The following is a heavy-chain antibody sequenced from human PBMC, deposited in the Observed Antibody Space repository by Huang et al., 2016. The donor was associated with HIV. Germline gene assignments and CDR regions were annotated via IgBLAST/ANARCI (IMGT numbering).Heavy chain of an antibody. Sequence: EVQLLESGGGLVQPGGSLRLSCAASGFTFSSYAMRWVRQAPGKGLDVVSGLSGSGSTYYADAVKGRFTISRDNSKNTLYLQMNSLRAEDTAVYFCAKSSAWYPPYYFDYWGQGTLVTVSS. J-gene: IGHJ4*02. V-gene: IGHV3-23*01. D-gene: IGHD6-19*01. CDR1: GFTFSSYA. CDR3: AKSSAWYPPYYFDY. CDR2: LSGSGST.